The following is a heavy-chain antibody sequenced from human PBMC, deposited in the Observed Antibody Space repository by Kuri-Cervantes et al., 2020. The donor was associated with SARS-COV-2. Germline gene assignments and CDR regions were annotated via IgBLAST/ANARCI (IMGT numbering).Heavy chain of an antibody. J-gene: IGHJ6*02. V-gene: IGHV5-51*01. CDR3: ARLRVYDYVWGSNRYSAHYYNALDV. CDR1: GYSFTSYW. Sequence: KVSCKGSGYSFTSYWIGWVRQMPGKGLEWVGIIYPHDSDRRYSPSFQGQVTISADKSISTAYLQWSSLKASDTAVYYCARLRVYDYVWGSNRYSAHYYNALDVWGQGTTVTVSS. D-gene: IGHD3-16*02. CDR2: IYPHDSDR.